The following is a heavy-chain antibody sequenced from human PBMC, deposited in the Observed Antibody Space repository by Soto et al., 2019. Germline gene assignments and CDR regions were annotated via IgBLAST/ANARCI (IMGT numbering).Heavy chain of an antibody. V-gene: IGHV4-30-2*01. CDR3: VRGVSVSVPIDTPGGTGRTLYNWFDP. Sequence: QLQLQESGSGLVKPSQTLSLTCAVSGGSISSSDYSWSWIRQPPGKGLEWIGSIYHSGSTYYNPSLKSRVTISVDRSKKQFSLRLRSMTAADTAVYYCVRGVSVSVPIDTPGGTGRTLYNWFDPWGQGTLVTVSS. D-gene: IGHD1-1*01. J-gene: IGHJ5*02. CDR2: IYHSGST. CDR1: GGSISSSDYS.